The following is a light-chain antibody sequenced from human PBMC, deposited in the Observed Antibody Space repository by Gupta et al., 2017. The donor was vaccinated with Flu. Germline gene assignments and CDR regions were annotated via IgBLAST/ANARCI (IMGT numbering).Light chain of an antibody. J-gene: IGLJ1*01. CDR1: SGSVSGSYP. CDR2: STN. V-gene: IGLV8-61*01. Sequence: SGSVSGSYPPSWYQQTPGQAPRTLIYSTNTRSAGVPDRFSGSILGNKAALTSTGAQADDESDYYCVLNMGSGVYVFGTGTTVTVL. CDR3: VLNMGSGVYV.